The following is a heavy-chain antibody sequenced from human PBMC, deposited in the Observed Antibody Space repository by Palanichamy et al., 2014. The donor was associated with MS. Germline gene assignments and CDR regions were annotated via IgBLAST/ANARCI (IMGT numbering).Heavy chain of an antibody. CDR3: AKRAGTRRNWFDP. Sequence: EVHLVESWGRLRRAGGSLRLSCAASGFTFRDYAMAWVRQAPVKGLEWVSAISSSGGGTYYAESVKGRFTITRDNSRNTLFLQMNSLRVEDTAIYYCAKRAGTRRNWFDPWGQGTLVTVSP. D-gene: IGHD4/OR15-4a*01. V-gene: IGHV3-23*04. CDR1: GFTFRDYA. CDR2: ISSSGGGT. J-gene: IGHJ5*02.